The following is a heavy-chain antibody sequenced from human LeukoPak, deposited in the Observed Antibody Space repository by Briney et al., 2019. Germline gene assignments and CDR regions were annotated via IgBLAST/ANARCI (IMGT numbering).Heavy chain of an antibody. J-gene: IGHJ4*02. CDR2: INYSGTT. D-gene: IGHD1-14*01. Sequence: PSETLSLTCSVSGGSISRSTYYWGWIRQPPGKGLEWIATINYSGTTHYIPSLNSRVTISADTSNNQFSLKVKSVTAADTAVYYWAGGRWISGNNYNFDSWSQGTLVTVSS. CDR3: AGGRWISGNNYNFDS. V-gene: IGHV4-39*07. CDR1: GGSISRSTYY.